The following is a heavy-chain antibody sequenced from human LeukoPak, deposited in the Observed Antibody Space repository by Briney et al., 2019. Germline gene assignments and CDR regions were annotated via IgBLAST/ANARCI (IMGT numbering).Heavy chain of an antibody. CDR2: ISYDGSNK. CDR3: ASGYCTNGVCSQFDY. D-gene: IGHD2-8*01. J-gene: IGHJ4*02. CDR1: GFTFSSYA. V-gene: IGHV3-30*04. Sequence: GRSLRLSCAASGFTFSSYAMHWVRQAPGKGLEWVAVISYDGSNKYYADSVKGRFTISRDNSKNTLYLQMNSLRAEDTAVYYCASGYCTNGVCSQFDYWGQGTLVTVSS.